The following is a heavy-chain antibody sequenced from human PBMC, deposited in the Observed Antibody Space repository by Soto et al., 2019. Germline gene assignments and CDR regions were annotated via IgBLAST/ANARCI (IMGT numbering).Heavy chain of an antibody. Sequence: EVRLVESGGGLVQPGRSLRLSCAASGFIFDDYAMHWVRQAPGKGLEWVSGISWNSGKIVYVDSVKGRFTISRDNAKNSLNLQMNSLRVEDTAWYYCAKEGGTWGQGTLVTVSS. CDR3: AKEGGT. CDR1: GFIFDDYA. J-gene: IGHJ5*02. D-gene: IGHD3-16*01. V-gene: IGHV3-9*01. CDR2: ISWNSGKI.